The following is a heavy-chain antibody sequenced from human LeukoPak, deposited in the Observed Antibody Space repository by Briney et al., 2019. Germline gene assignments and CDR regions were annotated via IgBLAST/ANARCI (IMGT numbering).Heavy chain of an antibody. J-gene: IGHJ5*02. D-gene: IGHD3-3*01. CDR3: ARLSVGSITIFGVVINWFDP. V-gene: IGHV5-51*01. CDR1: GYSFTSFW. CDR2: ISPGDSDT. Sequence: RGESLKISCKGSGYSFTSFWIGWVRQMPGKGLEWMGIISPGDSDTRYSPSFQGQVTISADKSISTAYLQWSSLKASDTAMYYCARLSVGSITIFGVVINWFDPWGQGTLVTVSS.